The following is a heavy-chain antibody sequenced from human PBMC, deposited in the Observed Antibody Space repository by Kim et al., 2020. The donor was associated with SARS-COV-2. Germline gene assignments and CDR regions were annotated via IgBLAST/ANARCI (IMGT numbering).Heavy chain of an antibody. CDR2: IYTSGST. D-gene: IGHD6-19*01. J-gene: IGHJ2*01. V-gene: IGHV4-4*07. Sequence: SETLSLTCTVSGGSISSYYWSWIRQPAGKGLEWIGRIYTSGSTNYNPSLKSRVTMSVDTSKNQFSLKLSSVTAADTAVYYCARGLRSSGWAAYYWYFDLWGRGTLVTVSS. CDR1: GGSISSYY. CDR3: ARGLRSSGWAAYYWYFDL.